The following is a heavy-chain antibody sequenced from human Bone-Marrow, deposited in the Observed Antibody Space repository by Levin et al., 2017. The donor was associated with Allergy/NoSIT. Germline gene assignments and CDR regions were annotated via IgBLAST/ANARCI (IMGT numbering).Heavy chain of an antibody. CDR3: ARELWTGGPDDAFDL. CDR1: GGFSVSNDKFQ. J-gene: IGHJ3*01. CDR2: IHNIRTT. D-gene: IGHD3/OR15-3a*01. V-gene: IGHV4-30-4*01. Sequence: PSETLSLTCSVSGGFSVSNDKFQWSWIRQPPGKGLQWIGSIHNIRTTYYNPSLKSRLSISVDTPKNQISLHLTSVTAADTAVYFCARELWTGGPDDAFDLWGQGTLVTVSS.